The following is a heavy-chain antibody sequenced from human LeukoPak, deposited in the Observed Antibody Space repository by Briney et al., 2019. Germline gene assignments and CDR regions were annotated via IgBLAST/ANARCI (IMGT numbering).Heavy chain of an antibody. V-gene: IGHV1-2*02. D-gene: IGHD1-7*01. J-gene: IGHJ4*02. CDR1: GYTFTDYY. Sequence: ASVKVSCKASGYTFTDYYTHWVRQAPGQRLEWMGWINPNSGDTKYAQKFQDRVTMTRDTSISTAYVELSGLTSDDTAVYYCARGSALQGTRFPFAYWGQGTLVTVSP. CDR2: INPNSGDT. CDR3: ARGSALQGTRFPFAY.